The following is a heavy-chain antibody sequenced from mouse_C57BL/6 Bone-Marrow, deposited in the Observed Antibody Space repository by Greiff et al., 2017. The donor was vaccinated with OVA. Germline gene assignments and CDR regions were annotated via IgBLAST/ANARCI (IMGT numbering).Heavy chain of an antibody. CDR3: AREGWLLGFAY. J-gene: IGHJ3*01. CDR2: ISSGSSTI. Sequence: EVQLVESGGGLVKPGGSLKLSCAASGFTFSDYGMHWVRQAPEKGLEWVAYISSGSSTIYYADTVKGRFTISRDNAKNTLFLQMTSLRSEDTAMYYCAREGWLLGFAYWGQGTLVTVSA. D-gene: IGHD2-3*01. V-gene: IGHV5-17*01. CDR1: GFTFSDYG.